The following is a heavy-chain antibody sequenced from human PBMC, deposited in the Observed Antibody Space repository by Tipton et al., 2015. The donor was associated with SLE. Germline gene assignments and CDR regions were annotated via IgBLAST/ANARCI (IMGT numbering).Heavy chain of an antibody. CDR2: ISGSGGST. J-gene: IGHJ6*02. V-gene: IGHV3-23*01. CDR3: AKAGDCSGGSCSSGMDV. CDR1: GFTFSSYA. Sequence: SLRLSCAASGFTFSSYAMSWVRQAPGKGRERVSAISGSGGSTYYADSGKGRFTISRDNSKNTLYLQMNSLSAEDTAVYYCAKAGDCSGGSCSSGMDVWGQGTTVTVSS. D-gene: IGHD2-15*01.